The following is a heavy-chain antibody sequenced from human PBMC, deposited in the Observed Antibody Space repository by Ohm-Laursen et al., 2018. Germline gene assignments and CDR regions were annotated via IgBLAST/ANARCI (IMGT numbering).Heavy chain of an antibody. CDR3: ARDGGSYYAFDI. CDR2: INPNSGGT. D-gene: IGHD1-26*01. V-gene: IGHV1-2*02. CDR1: GYTFTNYG. J-gene: IGHJ3*02. Sequence: VSSVKVSCKASGYTFTNYGISWVRQAPGQGLEWMGWINPNSGGTNYVQKFQGRVTMTRDTSISTAYMELSRLRSDDTAVYYCARDGGSYYAFDIWGQGTMVTVSS.